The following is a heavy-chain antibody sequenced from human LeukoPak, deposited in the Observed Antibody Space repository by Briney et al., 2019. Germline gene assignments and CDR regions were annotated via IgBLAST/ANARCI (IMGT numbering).Heavy chain of an antibody. J-gene: IGHJ5*02. V-gene: IGHV3-23*01. D-gene: IGHD3-10*01. CDR3: AKRNIYGSGSYWFDP. CDR2: ISGSGGST. Sequence: GGTLRLSCAASGFTFSSYGMSWVRQAPGKGLEWVSAISGSGGSTYYADSVKGRFTISRDNSKNTLYLQMNSLRAEDTAVYYCAKRNIYGSGSYWFDPWGQGTLVTVSS. CDR1: GFTFSSYG.